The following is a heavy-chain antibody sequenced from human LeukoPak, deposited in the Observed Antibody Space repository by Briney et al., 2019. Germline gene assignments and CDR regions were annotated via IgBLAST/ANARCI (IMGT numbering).Heavy chain of an antibody. D-gene: IGHD2-15*01. CDR3: ARHRYCSGGSCYSGAWFDP. CDR2: IYYSGST. V-gene: IGHV4-59*08. J-gene: IGHJ5*02. CDR1: GGSISSYY. Sequence: SETLSLTCTVSGGSISSYYWSWIRQPPGKGLEWIGYIYYSGSTNYNPSLKSRVTISVDTSKNQFSLKLSSVTAADTAVYYCARHRYCSGGSCYSGAWFDPWGQGTLVTVSS.